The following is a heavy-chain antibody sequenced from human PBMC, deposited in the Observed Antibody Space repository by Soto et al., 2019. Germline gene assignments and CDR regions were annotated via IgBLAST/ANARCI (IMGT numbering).Heavy chain of an antibody. CDR2: VNPSGGHT. Sequence: QVQLMQSGAEVKKPGASVKVSCKASGDTFTDYYIHWVRQAPGQGLEWMGTVNPSGGHTTYAQHFLGRGNXTXAXSXXTLSLELTRLTSDDTAIYYCARGGHVVVVTAALDYWGQGTLVTVSS. D-gene: IGHD2-21*02. V-gene: IGHV1-46*01. CDR3: ARGGHVVVVTAALDY. J-gene: IGHJ4*02. CDR1: GDTFTDYY.